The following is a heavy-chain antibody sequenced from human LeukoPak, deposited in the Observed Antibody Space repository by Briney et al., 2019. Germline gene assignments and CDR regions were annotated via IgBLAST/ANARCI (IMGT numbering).Heavy chain of an antibody. Sequence: ASVKVSCKASGYTFAAYYMYWVRQAPGQGLQWMGWINPNTGGTNYAQKFQGRVTMTRDTSISTAYMELRSLRSDDTAVYYCATSNYVAAALGYFDYWGQGTLVTVSS. V-gene: IGHV1-2*02. CDR1: GYTFAAYY. D-gene: IGHD6-13*01. J-gene: IGHJ4*02. CDR3: ATSNYVAAALGYFDY. CDR2: INPNTGGT.